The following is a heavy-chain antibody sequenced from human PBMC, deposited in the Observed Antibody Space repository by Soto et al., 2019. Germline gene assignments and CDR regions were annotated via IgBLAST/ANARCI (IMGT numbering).Heavy chain of an antibody. Sequence: PGKGLEWVAVISYDGSNKYYADSVKGRFTISRDNSKNTLYLQMNSLRAEDTALYYCAKVGSGSRGSSFICGQALMLTVSS. D-gene: IGHD1-26*01. CDR3: AKVGSGSRGSSFI. V-gene: IGHV3-30*18. CDR2: ISYDGSNK. J-gene: IGHJ3*02.